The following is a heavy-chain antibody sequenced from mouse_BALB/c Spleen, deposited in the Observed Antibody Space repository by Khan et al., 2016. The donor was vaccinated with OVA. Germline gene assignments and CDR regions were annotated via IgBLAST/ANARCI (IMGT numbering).Heavy chain of an antibody. CDR2: INPGNGNT. V-gene: IGHV1-54*01. J-gene: IGHJ2*01. CDR3: ARSQLGLRFDY. D-gene: IGHD3-1*01. CDR1: GYAFTSYL. Sequence: QVQLQQPGAELVRPGTSVKVSCKASGYAFTSYLIEWINQRPGQGLEWIGLINPGNGNTNYNEKFKGKATLTADKSSSTAYMQLSSLTSDDSAVYFCARSQLGLRFDYWGQGTTLTVSS.